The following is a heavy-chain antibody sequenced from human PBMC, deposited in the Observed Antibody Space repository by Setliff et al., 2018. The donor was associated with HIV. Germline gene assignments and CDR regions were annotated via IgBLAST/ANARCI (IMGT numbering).Heavy chain of an antibody. D-gene: IGHD2-15*01. CDR2: VDPEDGET. V-gene: IGHV1-69-2*01. Sequence: ASVKVSCKASGHTFTDYYMHWVKQAPGKGPEWMGRVDPEDGETIYAEKCQGRVTITADEPTSTAYMELSSLRSDDTAVYYCARGWICRGGSCYPHYYYYMDVWGKGTTVTVSS. J-gene: IGHJ6*03. CDR1: GHTFTDYY. CDR3: ARGWICRGGSCYPHYYYYMDV.